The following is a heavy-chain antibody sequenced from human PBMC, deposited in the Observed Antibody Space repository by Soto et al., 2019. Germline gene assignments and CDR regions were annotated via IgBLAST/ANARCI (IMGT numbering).Heavy chain of an antibody. Sequence: GGSLRLSCAASGFTFSSYAMSWVRQAPGKGLEWVSAISGSGGSTYYADSVKGRFTISRDNSKNTLYLQMNSLRAEDTAVYYCAKSPTTYDFWSTVYYYYMDVWGKGTTVTVSS. D-gene: IGHD3-3*01. J-gene: IGHJ6*03. CDR1: GFTFSSYA. CDR2: ISGSGGST. CDR3: AKSPTTYDFWSTVYYYYMDV. V-gene: IGHV3-23*01.